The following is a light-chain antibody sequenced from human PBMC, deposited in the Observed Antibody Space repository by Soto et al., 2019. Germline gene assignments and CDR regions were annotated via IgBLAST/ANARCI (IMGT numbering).Light chain of an antibody. Sequence: QSALTQPRSVSGSPGQSVTISCTGTSSDVGGYNYVSWYQQHPDKAPKLMIYDVTKRPSGVPDRFSGSKSGNTASLTISGLQAEDEADYYCCSYAGSYTWVFGGVTKLTVL. CDR1: SSDVGGYNY. V-gene: IGLV2-11*01. CDR3: CSYAGSYTWV. J-gene: IGLJ2*01. CDR2: DVT.